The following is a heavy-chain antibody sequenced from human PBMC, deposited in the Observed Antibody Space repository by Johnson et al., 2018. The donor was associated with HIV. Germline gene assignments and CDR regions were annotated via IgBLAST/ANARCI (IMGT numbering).Heavy chain of an antibody. CDR2: IGTAGDT. Sequence: VQLVESGGGVVRPGGSLRLSCAASGFTFDDYGMSWVRQAPGKGLEWVSAIGTAGDTYYPGSVKGRFTISRENAKNTLYLQMNSLRAEDTAVYYCARDPDIWGQGTMVTVSS. V-gene: IGHV3-13*01. J-gene: IGHJ3*02. CDR1: GFTFDDYG. CDR3: ARDPDI.